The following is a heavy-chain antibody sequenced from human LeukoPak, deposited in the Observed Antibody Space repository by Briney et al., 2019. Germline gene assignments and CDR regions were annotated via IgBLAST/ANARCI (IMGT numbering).Heavy chain of an antibody. CDR3: ARGHQQLVPVYYYYYMDV. Sequence: SETPSLTCTVSGGSISSSSYYWSWIRQPPGKGLEWIGEINHSGSTNYNPSLKSRVTISVDTSKNQFSLKLSSVTAADTAVYYCARGHQQLVPVYYYYYMDVWGKGTTVTISS. D-gene: IGHD6-13*01. J-gene: IGHJ6*03. CDR2: INHSGST. V-gene: IGHV4-39*07. CDR1: GGSISSSSYY.